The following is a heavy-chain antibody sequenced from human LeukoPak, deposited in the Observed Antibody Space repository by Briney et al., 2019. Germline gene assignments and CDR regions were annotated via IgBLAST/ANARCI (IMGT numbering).Heavy chain of an antibody. D-gene: IGHD4-17*01. V-gene: IGHV5-51*01. CDR2: IYPGDSDV. Sequence: PGASLQISCQGSGYSFTNYWIGWVRQLPGKGLEWMGIIYPGDSDVRYSPPFQGQVTISVDKSISTAFLHWSSLRASDTAMYYCARRDSGDYWFDSWGQGTLVTVSS. CDR3: ARRDSGDYWFDS. J-gene: IGHJ5*01. CDR1: GYSFTNYW.